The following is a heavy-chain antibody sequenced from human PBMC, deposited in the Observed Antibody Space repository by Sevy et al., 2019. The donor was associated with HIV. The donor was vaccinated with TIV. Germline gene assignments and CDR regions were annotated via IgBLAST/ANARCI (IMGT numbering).Heavy chain of an antibody. CDR2: ISFDGTNK. Sequence: GGSLRISCAASGFIFRNYAVHWVRQAPGKGLEWLAIISFDGTNKYYADSVKGRFTVSRDNAKNTLYLQMNSLRTEDTAIYYCARGNSPSVTTAPLYYYYGLDVRGQGTTVTVSS. V-gene: IGHV3-30-3*01. D-gene: IGHD4-17*01. CDR3: ARGNSPSVTTAPLYYYYGLDV. CDR1: GFIFRNYA. J-gene: IGHJ6*02.